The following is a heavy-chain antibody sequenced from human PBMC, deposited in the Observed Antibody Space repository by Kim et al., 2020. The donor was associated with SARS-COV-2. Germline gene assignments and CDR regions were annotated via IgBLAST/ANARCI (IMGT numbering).Heavy chain of an antibody. CDR1: GGSISSSSYY. D-gene: IGHD4-17*01. Sequence: SETLSLTCTVSGGSISSSSYYWGWIRQPPGKGLEWIGSIYYSGSTYYNPSLKSRVTISVDTSKNQFSLKLSSVTAADTAVYYCATLEHGDYFDYWGQGTLVTVSS. V-gene: IGHV4-39*01. J-gene: IGHJ4*02. CDR2: IYYSGST. CDR3: ATLEHGDYFDY.